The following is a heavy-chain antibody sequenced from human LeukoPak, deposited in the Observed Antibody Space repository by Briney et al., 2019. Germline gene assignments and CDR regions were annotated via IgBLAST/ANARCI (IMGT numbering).Heavy chain of an antibody. CDR1: DSSISSYY. CDR2: IYTSGST. J-gene: IGHJ6*04. V-gene: IGHV4-4*07. D-gene: IGHD3-10*01. CDR3: ARDRWGFGEFIHYYYSMYA. Sequence: APLSLTCTAWDSSISSYYWSWIRQPAGKGREWIGRIYTSGSTNYNPSLRSRVTISVDTSKYPFPLKLSSVSAADTAVYYCARDRWGFGEFIHYYYSMYARGKRTTFTLSS.